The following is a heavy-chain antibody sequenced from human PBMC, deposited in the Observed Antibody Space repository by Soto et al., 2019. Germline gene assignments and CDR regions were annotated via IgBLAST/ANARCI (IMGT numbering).Heavy chain of an antibody. CDR3: ARDRTVGVEMATISLSD. CDR2: IYYSGST. J-gene: IGHJ4*02. CDR1: GGSISSGDYY. D-gene: IGHD5-12*01. V-gene: IGHV4-30-4*01. Sequence: QVQLQESGPGLVKPSQTLSLTCTVSGGSISSGDYYWSWIRQPPGKGLEWIGYIYYSGSTYYNPSLKSRVTISVDTSKNQFSLKLSSVTAADTAVYYCARDRTVGVEMATISLSDWGQGTLVTVSS.